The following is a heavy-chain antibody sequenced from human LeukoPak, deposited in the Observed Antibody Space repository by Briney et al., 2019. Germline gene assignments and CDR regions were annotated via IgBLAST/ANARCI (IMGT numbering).Heavy chain of an antibody. CDR1: GGSFSGYY. CDR3: ARGERTRPGLRWFHYYYYYGMDV. Sequence: SETLSLTCAVYGGSFSGYYWSWIRQPPGKGLEWIGEINHSGSTNYNPSLKSRVTISVDTSKNQFSLKLSSVTAADTAVYYCARGERTRPGLRWFHYYYYYGMDVWGQGTTVTVSS. V-gene: IGHV4-34*01. CDR2: INHSGST. D-gene: IGHD4-23*01. J-gene: IGHJ6*02.